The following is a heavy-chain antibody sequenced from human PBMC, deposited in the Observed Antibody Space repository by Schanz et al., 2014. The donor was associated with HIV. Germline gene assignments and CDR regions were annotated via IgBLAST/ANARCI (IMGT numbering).Heavy chain of an antibody. D-gene: IGHD2-8*01. CDR2: ISYDGSSK. Sequence: QVQLVESGGGVVQPGRSLRLSCAASGFTFSSYHIHWVRQAPGKGLEWVALISYDGSSKYYADSVKGRFTISRDNSKSTLYLQMNSLRAEDTAVYYCANSGYCTSGVCYTRGYDTDVWGQGTTVTVSS. J-gene: IGHJ6*02. CDR3: ANSGYCTSGVCYTRGYDTDV. CDR1: GFTFSSYH. V-gene: IGHV3-30-3*01.